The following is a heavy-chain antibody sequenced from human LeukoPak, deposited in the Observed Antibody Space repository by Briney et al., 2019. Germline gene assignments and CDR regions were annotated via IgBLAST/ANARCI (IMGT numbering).Heavy chain of an antibody. CDR3: ARDNLGGSGTYYIRWFDP. D-gene: IGHD3-10*01. CDR1: GGSISSSSYY. V-gene: IGHV4-61*01. CDR2: IYYSGST. J-gene: IGHJ5*02. Sequence: SETLSLTCTVSGGSISSSSYYWGWIRQPPGKGLEWIGYIYYSGSTNYNPSLKSRVTISVDTSKNQFSLRLSSVTAADTAVYYCARDNLGGSGTYYIRWFDPWGQGTLVTVSS.